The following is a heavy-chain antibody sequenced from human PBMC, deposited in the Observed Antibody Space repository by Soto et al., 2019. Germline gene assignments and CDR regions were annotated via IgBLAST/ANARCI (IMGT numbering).Heavy chain of an antibody. D-gene: IGHD2-21*02. CDR3: AREVHCGGDSPLCAFDI. CDR2: IWYDGSKK. CDR1: GLIFSNYG. V-gene: IGHV3-33*01. Sequence: QVQLVESGGGVVQPGRSLRLSCAASGLIFSNYGMHWVRQAPGKGLEWVAVIWYDGSKKYYADSVKGRFTISRDNSKNTLHLQMNSLRAEDTAVYYCAREVHCGGDSPLCAFDIWGQGTTVIVSS. J-gene: IGHJ3*02.